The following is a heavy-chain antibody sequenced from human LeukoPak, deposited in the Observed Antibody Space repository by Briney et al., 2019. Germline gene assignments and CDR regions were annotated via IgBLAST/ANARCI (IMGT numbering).Heavy chain of an antibody. CDR1: GGSISSYY. J-gene: IGHJ4*02. CDR2: IYYSGST. V-gene: IGHV4-59*01. CDR3: ERSYDFWSGYYPTSFIPFDY. D-gene: IGHD3-3*01. Sequence: SETLSLTCTVSGGSISSYYWSWIRQPPGKGLEWIGYIYYSGSTNYNPSLKSRVTISVDTSKNQFSLKLSSVTAADTAVYYCERSYDFWSGYYPTSFIPFDYWGQGTLVTVSS.